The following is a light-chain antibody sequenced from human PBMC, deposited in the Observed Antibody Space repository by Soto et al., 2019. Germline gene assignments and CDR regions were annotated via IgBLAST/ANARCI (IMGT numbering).Light chain of an antibody. Sequence: EIVMTQSPATLSVSPGERATLSCRASQSVSSNLAWYQQNPGQAPRLLIYGASTRATGIPARFSGSGSGTEFTLIISSLESEDFAVYYCQHHNNWPPMYTFGQGTKLEIK. CDR2: GAS. V-gene: IGKV3D-15*01. CDR1: QSVSSN. J-gene: IGKJ2*01. CDR3: QHHNNWPPMYT.